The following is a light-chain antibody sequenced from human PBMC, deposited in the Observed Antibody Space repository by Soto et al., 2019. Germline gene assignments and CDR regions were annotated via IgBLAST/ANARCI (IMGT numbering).Light chain of an antibody. V-gene: IGLV2-18*02. J-gene: IGLJ2*01. CDR3: SPYTSSSTLV. CDR1: NSDVGSYNR. Sequence: QSVLTQPPSVSGSPGQSVAISCTGTNSDVGSYNRVSWYRQPPGTVPKLLIYEVTNRPSGVPDRFSGSKSGNTASLTISGLQAEDEADYYCSPYTSSSTLVFGGGTKLTVL. CDR2: EVT.